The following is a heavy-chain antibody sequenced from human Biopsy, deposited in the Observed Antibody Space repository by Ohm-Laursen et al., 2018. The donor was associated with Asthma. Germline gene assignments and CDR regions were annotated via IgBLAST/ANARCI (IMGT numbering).Heavy chain of an antibody. CDR2: IYSGGTS. D-gene: IGHD6-19*01. CDR3: ARGDSSGWSHYDFDY. J-gene: IGHJ4*02. Sequence: SLRLSCAASGFTVSRDHMFWVRQAPGKGLEWVSVIYSGGTSDTADSVRGRFTISRDFYKNTLYLQMDSLRAEDTAVYYFARGDSSGWSHYDFDYWGQGTLVTVSS. V-gene: IGHV3-53*01. CDR1: GFTVSRDH.